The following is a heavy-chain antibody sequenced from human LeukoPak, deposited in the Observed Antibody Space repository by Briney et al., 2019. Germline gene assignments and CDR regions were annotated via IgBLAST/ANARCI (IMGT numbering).Heavy chain of an antibody. D-gene: IGHD2-2*01. Sequence: SETLSLTCTVSGGSISSSSYYWGWIRQPPGKGLEWIGSIYYSGSTYYNPSLKSRVTISVDTSKNQFSLKLSSVTAADTAVYYCARQRVPAAIATHRFDPWGQGTLVTVSS. V-gene: IGHV4-39*01. CDR1: GGSISSSSYY. J-gene: IGHJ5*02. CDR2: IYYSGST. CDR3: ARQRVPAAIATHRFDP.